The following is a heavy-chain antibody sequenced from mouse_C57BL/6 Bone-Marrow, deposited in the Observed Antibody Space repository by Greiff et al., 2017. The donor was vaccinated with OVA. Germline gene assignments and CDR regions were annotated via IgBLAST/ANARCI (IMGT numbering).Heavy chain of an antibody. CDR1: GFTFSDYY. CDR3: ARQRQLRLAWFAY. V-gene: IGHV5-12*01. J-gene: IGHJ3*01. Sequence: DVKLVESGGGLVQPGGSLKLSCAASGFTFSDYYMYWVRPTPEKRLEWVAYISNGGGSTYYPDTVKGRFTISRDNAKNTLYLQMSRLKSEDTAMYYCARQRQLRLAWFAYWGQGTLVTVSA. CDR2: ISNGGGST. D-gene: IGHD3-2*02.